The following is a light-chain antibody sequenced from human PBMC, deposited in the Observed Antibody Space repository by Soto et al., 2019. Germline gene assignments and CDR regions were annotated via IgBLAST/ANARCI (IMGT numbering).Light chain of an antibody. Sequence: QSALTQPASVSGSPGQSITVSCTGTSSDVGNYNYVSWYQQHPGKAPKLMIYEVRNRPSGISNRFSGSKSGNTASLTISGLQADDEADYYCTSYTSTSALGVFGGGTQLTVL. CDR1: SSDVGNYNY. J-gene: IGLJ3*02. V-gene: IGLV2-14*01. CDR3: TSYTSTSALGV. CDR2: EVR.